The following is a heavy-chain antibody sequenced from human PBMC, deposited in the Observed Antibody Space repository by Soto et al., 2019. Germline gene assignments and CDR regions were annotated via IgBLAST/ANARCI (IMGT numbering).Heavy chain of an antibody. D-gene: IGHD3-10*01. CDR1: GGTFSSYA. J-gene: IGHJ6*02. V-gene: IGHV1-69*13. CDR2: IIPIFGTA. Sequence: VASVKVSCKASGGTFSSYAISWVRQAPGQGLEWMGGIIPIFGTANYAQKFQGRVTITADESTSTAYMELSSLRSEDTAVYYCAPGSYGSGIYYNGPGMDVWGQGTTVTVSS. CDR3: APGSYGSGIYYNGPGMDV.